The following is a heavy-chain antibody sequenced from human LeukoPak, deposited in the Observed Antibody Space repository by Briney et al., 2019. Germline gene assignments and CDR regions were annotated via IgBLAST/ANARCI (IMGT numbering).Heavy chain of an antibody. CDR1: GYTFTGYY. D-gene: IGHD5-12*01. CDR2: INPNSGGT. Sequence: ASVKVSCKASGYTFTGYYMHWVRQAPGQGLEWMGWINPNSGGTNYAQKFQGRVTMTRDTSISTAYMELSRLRSDDTAVYYCARDLSCGYSGYAHMDVWGKGTTVTVSS. V-gene: IGHV1-2*02. CDR3: ARDLSCGYSGYAHMDV. J-gene: IGHJ6*03.